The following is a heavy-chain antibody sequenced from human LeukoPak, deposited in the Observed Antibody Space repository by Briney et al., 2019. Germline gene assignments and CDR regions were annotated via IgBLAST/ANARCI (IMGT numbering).Heavy chain of an antibody. CDR3: AKSTYYYDTFVNAFDL. J-gene: IGHJ3*01. CDR1: GGSISSYY. V-gene: IGHV4-4*09. Sequence: SETLSLTCTVSGGSISSYYWSWIRQPPGKGLEWIGYIYHSGSTDYNPSLKSRVTISVDTSKSQFSLKLTSVTAADTAVYYCAKSTYYYDTFVNAFDLWGQGTVVTVSS. D-gene: IGHD3-22*01. CDR2: IYHSGST.